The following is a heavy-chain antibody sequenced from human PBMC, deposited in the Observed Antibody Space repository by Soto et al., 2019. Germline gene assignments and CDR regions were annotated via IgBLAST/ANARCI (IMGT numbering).Heavy chain of an antibody. V-gene: IGHV3-11*01. D-gene: IGHD3-10*01. Sequence: QVHLVESGGDLVKPGGSLRLSCAASGFAFSDYYMSWIRQAPGKGLEWVSYINPTGNTFYYADSVKGRLAISRDNAKNSLYLQMNSLRAEDTAVYYCARFHISVVRGVIITSFFFDYWGQGTLVTVSS. J-gene: IGHJ4*02. CDR2: INPTGNTF. CDR1: GFAFSDYY. CDR3: ARFHISVVRGVIITSFFFDY.